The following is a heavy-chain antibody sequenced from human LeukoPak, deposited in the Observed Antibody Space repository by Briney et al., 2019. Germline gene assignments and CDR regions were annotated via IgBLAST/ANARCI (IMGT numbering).Heavy chain of an antibody. D-gene: IGHD4-17*01. J-gene: IGHJ6*02. V-gene: IGHV1-3*01. CDR1: GYTFTNYV. Sequence: GASVKVSCKASGYTFTNYVMHWVRQAPGQRLEWMGWINAGNGNTKYSQKFQGRVTITRDTSATTAYMELSSLRSEDTAVYYCARVPNRRYGDYYYYGMDVWGQGTTVTVSS. CDR2: INAGNGNT. CDR3: ARVPNRRYGDYYYYGMDV.